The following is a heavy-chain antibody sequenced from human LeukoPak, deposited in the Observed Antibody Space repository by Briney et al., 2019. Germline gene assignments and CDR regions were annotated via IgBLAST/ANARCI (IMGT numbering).Heavy chain of an antibody. Sequence: GGSLRLSCAASGFTFSSYAMSWVRQAPGKGLEWVSAISGSGGSTYYADSVKGRFTISRDNSKNTLYLQMNSLRAEDTAVYYCAKDPGYGFWSVSYFDYWGQGTLVTVSS. CDR3: AKDPGYGFWSVSYFDY. V-gene: IGHV3-23*01. D-gene: IGHD3-3*01. CDR1: GFTFSSYA. J-gene: IGHJ4*02. CDR2: ISGSGGST.